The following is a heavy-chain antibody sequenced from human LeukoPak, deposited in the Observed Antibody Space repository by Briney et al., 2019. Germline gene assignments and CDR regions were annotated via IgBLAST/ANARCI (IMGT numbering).Heavy chain of an antibody. CDR3: ATSRFF. V-gene: IGHV3-23*01. J-gene: IGHJ4*02. Sequence: GGSLTLSCAASGFTFSTYAMSWVRQAPGKGLEWVSAISASGVTTYYADSVRGRFTISRDNSKNTLYLQMNSLRAEDTAVYYCATSRFFWGQGTLVTVSS. CDR2: ISASGVTT. CDR1: GFTFSTYA. D-gene: IGHD3-10*01.